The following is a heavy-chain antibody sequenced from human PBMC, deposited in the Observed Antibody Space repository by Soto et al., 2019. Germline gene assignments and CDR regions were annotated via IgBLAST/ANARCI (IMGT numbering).Heavy chain of an antibody. CDR3: ASAFYGSGSYWGLDY. Sequence: EVQLLESGGGLVQPGGSLRLSCAASGFIFSSYALNWVRQAPGKGLEWVSSISGGGGSTNYADSVKGRFTISRDNSKNTLYLQLNSLRAEDTALYYCASAFYGSGSYWGLDYWGQGTLVTVSS. J-gene: IGHJ4*02. CDR1: GFIFSSYA. CDR2: ISGGGGST. V-gene: IGHV3-23*01. D-gene: IGHD3-10*01.